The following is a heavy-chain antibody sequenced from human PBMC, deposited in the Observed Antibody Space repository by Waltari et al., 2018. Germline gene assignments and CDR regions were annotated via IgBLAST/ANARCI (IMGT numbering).Heavy chain of an antibody. Sequence: EVQLVQSGAEVKKPGESLKITCKGSGSSFTSYWIGWVRQMPGTGLEWMGIIYPGDSDTRYSPSFQGQVTISADKSISTAYLQWSSLKASDTAMYYCARHGLRDCTNGVCSFQGMDVWGQGTTVTVSS. CDR2: IYPGDSDT. V-gene: IGHV5-51*01. CDR1: GSSFTSYW. J-gene: IGHJ6*02. D-gene: IGHD2-8*01. CDR3: ARHGLRDCTNGVCSFQGMDV.